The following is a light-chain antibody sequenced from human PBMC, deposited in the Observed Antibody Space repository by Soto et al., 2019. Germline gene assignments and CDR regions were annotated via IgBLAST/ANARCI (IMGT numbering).Light chain of an antibody. CDR1: QSVGTY. CDR3: QQRFIWPPLT. J-gene: IGKJ4*01. V-gene: IGKV3-11*01. Sequence: EVVLTQSPATLSLSPGERATLSCRASQSVGTYLAWYQQKPGQAPRLLIYDASNRATGIPARFSGRVSGTDFTLTISSLEPEDSAVYYCQQRFIWPPLTFGGGTKVEI. CDR2: DAS.